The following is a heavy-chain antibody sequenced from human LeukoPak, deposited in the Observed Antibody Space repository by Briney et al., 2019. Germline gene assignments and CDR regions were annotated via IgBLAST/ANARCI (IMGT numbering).Heavy chain of an antibody. V-gene: IGHV1-46*04. Sequence: ASVKVSCKASGYTFTSYYIHWVRPAPGQGLEWMGIISPSVGTTTYAQKLEGRVTMTRDTSTTTVYIELRSLRSEDTAVYYCARIGDYGSGSEGFDPWGQGTLVTVSS. J-gene: IGHJ5*02. D-gene: IGHD3-10*01. CDR1: GYTFTSYY. CDR2: ISPSVGTT. CDR3: ARIGDYGSGSEGFDP.